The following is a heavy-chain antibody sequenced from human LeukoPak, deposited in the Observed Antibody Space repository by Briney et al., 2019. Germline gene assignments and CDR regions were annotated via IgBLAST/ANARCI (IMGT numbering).Heavy chain of an antibody. D-gene: IGHD1-26*01. CDR2: KSIVDGGTT. Sequence: KSIVDGGTTDYAATVIDRFTISRDDSKTTLYLQMHSLKTEDTAVYYCITDKPYRGLRTFDYWGQGTLVTVSS. V-gene: IGHV3-15*01. CDR3: ITDKPYRGLRTFDY. J-gene: IGHJ4*02.